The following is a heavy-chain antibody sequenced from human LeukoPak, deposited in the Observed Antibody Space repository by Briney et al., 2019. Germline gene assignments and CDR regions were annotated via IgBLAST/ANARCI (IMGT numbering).Heavy chain of an antibody. J-gene: IGHJ4*02. Sequence: GGSLRLSCAASGFTFSSYSMNWVRQAPGKGLEWVSSISSSSSYIYYADSVKGRFTISRDNAKNSLYLQMNSLRAEDTAVYYCARNRYYYDSSGPALDYWGQGTLVTVSS. CDR3: ARNRYYYDSSGPALDY. D-gene: IGHD3-22*01. CDR1: GFTFSSYS. CDR2: ISSSSSYI. V-gene: IGHV3-21*01.